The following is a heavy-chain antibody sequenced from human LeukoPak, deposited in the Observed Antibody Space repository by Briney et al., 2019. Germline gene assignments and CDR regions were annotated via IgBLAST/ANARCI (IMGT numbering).Heavy chain of an antibody. D-gene: IGHD2-15*01. J-gene: IGHJ5*02. CDR1: GFTVSSNY. Sequence: PGGSLRLSCAASGFTVSSNYMSWVRQAPGKGLVWVSRINSDGSSTSYADSVKGRFTISRDNAKNTLYLQMNSLRAEDTAVYCCARDGQGGSFSFDPWGQGTLVTVSS. CDR3: ARDGQGGSFSFDP. CDR2: INSDGSST. V-gene: IGHV3-74*01.